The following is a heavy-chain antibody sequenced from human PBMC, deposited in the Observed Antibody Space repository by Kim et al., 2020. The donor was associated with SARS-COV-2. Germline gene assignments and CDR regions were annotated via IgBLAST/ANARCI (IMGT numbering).Heavy chain of an antibody. V-gene: IGHV3-23*01. J-gene: IGHJ4*02. CDR3: AKCGYGYAPSRFDY. D-gene: IGHD5-18*01. Sequence: ADSVKRRFTISRDNAKHTMYLQMNSLRAEDTAVYYCAKCGYGYAPSRFDYWGQGTLVTVSS.